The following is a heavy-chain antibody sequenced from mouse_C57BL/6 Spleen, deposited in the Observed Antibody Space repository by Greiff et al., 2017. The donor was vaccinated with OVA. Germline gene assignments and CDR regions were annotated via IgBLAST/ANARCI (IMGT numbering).Heavy chain of an antibody. J-gene: IGHJ3*01. CDR3: ARRGSSGYVWFAY. D-gene: IGHD3-2*02. Sequence: VQLQQSGPELVKPGASVKISCKASGYSFTGYYMNWVKQSPEKSLEWIGEINPSTGGTTYNQKFKAKATLTVDKSSSTAYMQLKSLTSEDSAVYYCARRGSSGYVWFAYWGQGTLGTVSA. V-gene: IGHV1-42*01. CDR1: GYSFTGYY. CDR2: INPSTGGT.